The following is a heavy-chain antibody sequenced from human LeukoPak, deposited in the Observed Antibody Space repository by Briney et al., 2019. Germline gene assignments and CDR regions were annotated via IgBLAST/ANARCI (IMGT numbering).Heavy chain of an antibody. V-gene: IGHV3-53*04. CDR2: IYGGGDT. J-gene: IGHJ4*02. D-gene: IGHD2-2*01. CDR3: ARYDGPAAVFDY. CDR1: GFSVSSNY. Sequence: GGSLRLSCAASGFSVSSNYMTWVRQAPGKGLEWVSVIYGGGDTHYADSVRGRFTISRHTSDNTLYLQMNSLRTGDAAVYYCARYDGPAAVFDYWGQGTLVTVSS.